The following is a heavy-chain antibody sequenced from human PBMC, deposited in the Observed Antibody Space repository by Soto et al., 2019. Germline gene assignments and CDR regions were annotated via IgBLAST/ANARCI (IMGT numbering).Heavy chain of an antibody. CDR3: ARVSGIAYCGGDCYPPAGYYFDY. CDR2: IYHSGST. D-gene: IGHD2-21*02. J-gene: IGHJ4*02. Sequence: LSLTCAVSGGSISSGGYSWSWIRQPPGKGLEWIGYIYHSGSTYYNPPLKSRVTISVDRSKNQFSLKLSSVTAADTAVYYCARVSGIAYCGGDCYPPAGYYFDYWGQGTLVTVSS. CDR1: GGSISSGGYS. V-gene: IGHV4-30-2*01.